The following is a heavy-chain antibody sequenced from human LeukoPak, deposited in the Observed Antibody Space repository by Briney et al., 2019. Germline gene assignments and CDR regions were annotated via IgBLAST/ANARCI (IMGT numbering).Heavy chain of an antibody. D-gene: IGHD6-13*01. CDR2: INSDGSST. V-gene: IGHV3-74*01. J-gene: IGHJ4*02. Sequence: GGSLRLSCAASGFTFSSYWMHWVRQAPGKGLVWVSRINSDGSSTNYADSVKGRFTISRDNAKNTLYLQMNSLRVEDTAVYYCARDMVEYSSSWYGTFDYWGQGTLVIVSS. CDR1: GFTFSSYW. CDR3: ARDMVEYSSSWYGTFDY.